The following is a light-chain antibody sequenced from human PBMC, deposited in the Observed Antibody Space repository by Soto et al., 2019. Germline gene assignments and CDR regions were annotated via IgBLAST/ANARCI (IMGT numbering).Light chain of an antibody. Sequence: QSALTQPASVSASPGQSITISCTGTSSDVGLYNYVSWYQQHPGKAPKLIIYDVSGRPSGFSNLFSGSKSGNTASLTISGLQTEDEAEYYCSSCTVSSTLLFGGGTKVTVL. J-gene: IGLJ3*02. CDR2: DVS. CDR1: SSDVGLYNY. V-gene: IGLV2-14*03. CDR3: SSCTVSSTLL.